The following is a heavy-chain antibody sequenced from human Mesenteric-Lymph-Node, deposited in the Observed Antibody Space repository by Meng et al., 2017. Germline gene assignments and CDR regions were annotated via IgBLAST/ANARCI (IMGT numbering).Heavy chain of an antibody. Sequence: GSLRLSCTVSGGSISSYYWTWIRQPPGKGLEWIGYIYYSGSTNYNPSLKSRVTISLDTSKNQFSLILNSVTAADTAVYYCARDLGGYRAFDIWGQGTMVTVSS. V-gene: IGHV4-59*01. CDR1: GGSISSYY. CDR3: ARDLGGYRAFDI. CDR2: IYYSGST. J-gene: IGHJ3*02. D-gene: IGHD5-18*01.